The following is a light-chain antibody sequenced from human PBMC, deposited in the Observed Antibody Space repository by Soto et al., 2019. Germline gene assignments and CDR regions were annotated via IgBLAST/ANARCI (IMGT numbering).Light chain of an antibody. J-gene: IGLJ3*02. CDR3: LLFYRDAWV. Sequence: QTVVTKEPSGNVSPGGTVTLTCASSTGAVTSGYYANWFQQKPGQAPRALISSTSKKHSWTPARFSGSLLGGKAALTLSGVQPEDEAEYYCLLFYRDAWVFGGGTQLTVL. CDR2: STS. V-gene: IGLV7-43*01. CDR1: TGAVTSGYY.